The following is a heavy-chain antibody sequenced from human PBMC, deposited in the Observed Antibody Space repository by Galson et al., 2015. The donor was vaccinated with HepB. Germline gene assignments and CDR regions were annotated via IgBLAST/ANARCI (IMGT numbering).Heavy chain of an antibody. CDR2: ILAKTDGETA. J-gene: IGHJ4*02. Sequence: SLRLSCATSGLTLSSTWIHWVRQAPGKGLEWVGRILAKTDGETAEYAAPLEGRFTISRDDSEDTLSLQMNSLKIEDTAVYYCVTASFGRHYWGQGTRVTVSS. V-gene: IGHV3-15*01. D-gene: IGHD1-26*01. CDR1: GLTLSSTW. CDR3: VTASFGRHY.